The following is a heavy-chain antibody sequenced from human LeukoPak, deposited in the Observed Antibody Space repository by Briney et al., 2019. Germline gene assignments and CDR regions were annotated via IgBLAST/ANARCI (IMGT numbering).Heavy chain of an antibody. J-gene: IGHJ4*02. CDR3: AREGHHYGSGSPDY. CDR1: GFTFSSYAMH. CDR2: IYYSGST. V-gene: IGHV4-31*02. D-gene: IGHD3-10*01. Sequence: LRLSCAASGFTFSSYAMHWVRQHPGKGLEWIGYIYYSGSTYYDPSLKSRVTISVDTSKNQFSLKLSSVTAADTAVYYCAREGHHYGSGSPDYWGQGTLVTVSS.